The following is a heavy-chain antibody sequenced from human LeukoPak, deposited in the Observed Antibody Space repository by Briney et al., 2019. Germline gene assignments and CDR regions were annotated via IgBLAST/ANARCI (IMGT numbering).Heavy chain of an antibody. CDR3: ARGAVSTGPYYFDY. CDR1: GGSFSGYY. V-gene: IGHV4-34*01. J-gene: IGHJ4*02. CDR2: INHSGST. Sequence: SETLSLTCAVYGGSFSGYYWGWIRQPPGKGLEWIGEINHSGSTNYNPSLKSRVTTSVDTSKNQFSLKLSSVTAADTAVYYCARGAVSTGPYYFDYWGQGTLVTVSS. D-gene: IGHD1-14*01.